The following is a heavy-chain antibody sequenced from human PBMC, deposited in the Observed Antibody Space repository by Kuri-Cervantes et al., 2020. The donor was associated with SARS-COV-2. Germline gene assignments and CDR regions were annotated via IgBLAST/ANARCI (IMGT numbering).Heavy chain of an antibody. V-gene: IGHV3-53*01. CDR3: TRADISGSNKWFFNL. J-gene: IGHJ2*01. CDR1: GFTVSNKY. D-gene: IGHD3-22*01. CDR2: IDSGGNT. Sequence: GGSLRLSCAASGFTVSNKYMTWVRQAPGKGLNCVSVIDSGGNTYYADSVKDRFTISRDSSKNTLYLQMNNLSAADTAVYYCTRADISGSNKWFFNLWGRGTLVTVSS.